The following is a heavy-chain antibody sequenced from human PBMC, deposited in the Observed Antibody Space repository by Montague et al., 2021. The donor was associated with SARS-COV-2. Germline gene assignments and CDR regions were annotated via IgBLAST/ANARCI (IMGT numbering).Heavy chain of an antibody. J-gene: IGHJ6*02. V-gene: IGHV4-39*07. Sequence: SETLSLTCTVSGGSTSSSSSYWGWIRQPPGMGLEWIGSIYYSGSTYCNPSLKSRITISVDTSKNQFSLRLTSVTAADTAVYYCARDIRIPMLIVIQGYGMDVWGQGTTVTVSS. CDR1: GGSTSSSSSY. CDR2: IYYSGST. D-gene: IGHD3-22*01. CDR3: ARDIRIPMLIVIQGYGMDV.